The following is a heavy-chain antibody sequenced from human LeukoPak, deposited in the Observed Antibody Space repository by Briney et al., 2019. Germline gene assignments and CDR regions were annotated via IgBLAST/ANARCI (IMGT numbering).Heavy chain of an antibody. CDR2: IIPIFGTA. V-gene: IGHV1-69*13. D-gene: IGHD3-9*01. CDR1: GGTFSSYA. CDR3: ARWVIGLRYFDWLPLMGSRDAFDI. J-gene: IGHJ3*02. Sequence: SVKVSCKASGGTFSSYAISWVRQAPGQGLEWMGGIIPIFGTANYAQKFQGRVTITADESTSTAYMELSGLRSEDTAVYYCARWVIGLRYFDWLPLMGSRDAFDIWGKGKMVTVSS.